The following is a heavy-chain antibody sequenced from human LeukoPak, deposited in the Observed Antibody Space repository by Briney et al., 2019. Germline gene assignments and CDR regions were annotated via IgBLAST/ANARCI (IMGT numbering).Heavy chain of an antibody. CDR1: GYTFTGYY. Sequence: ASVKVSCKASGYTFTGYYMHWVRQAPGQGLEWMGWINPNSGGTNYAQKFQGRVTMTRDTSISTAYMELSRLRSDDTAVYYCARDIEVRSGWYEVNYYGMDVWGQGTTVTVSS. J-gene: IGHJ6*02. CDR3: ARDIEVRSGWYEVNYYGMDV. V-gene: IGHV1-2*02. D-gene: IGHD6-13*01. CDR2: INPNSGGT.